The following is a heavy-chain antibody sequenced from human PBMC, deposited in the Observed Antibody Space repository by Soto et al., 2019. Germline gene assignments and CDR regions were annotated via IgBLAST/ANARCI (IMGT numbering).Heavy chain of an antibody. CDR2: INPNSGGT. V-gene: IGHV1-2*02. CDR3: ARDSGYDTTGYSTFDN. CDR1: GYTFTGYY. J-gene: IGHJ4*02. Sequence: GAAVKVSCKASGYTFTGYYMHWVLQAPGEGLEWMGWINPNSGGTNYAQKFQGRVTMTRDTSISTAYMELGRLRSDDTAVYYCARDSGYDTTGYSTFDNWGQGTQVTVSS. D-gene: IGHD3-22*01.